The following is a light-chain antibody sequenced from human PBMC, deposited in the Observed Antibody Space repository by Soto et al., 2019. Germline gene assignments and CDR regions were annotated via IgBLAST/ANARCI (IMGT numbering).Light chain of an antibody. CDR2: WAS. Sequence: DFVMTQSPDSLAVSLGERATINCKSSQSVLYSANNKNYLAWFQQKPGQPPKLLIYWASTRESGVPDRFSGSGSGTDFTPTISSLQAEDVAVYYCQQYFTSPGFTFGQGTKVEIK. V-gene: IGKV4-1*01. CDR1: QSVLYSANNKNY. J-gene: IGKJ2*01. CDR3: QQYFTSPGFT.